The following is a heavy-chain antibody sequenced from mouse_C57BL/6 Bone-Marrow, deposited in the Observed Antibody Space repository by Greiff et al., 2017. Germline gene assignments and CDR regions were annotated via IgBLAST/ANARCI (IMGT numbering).Heavy chain of an antibody. CDR1: DSEVFPIAY. J-gene: IGHJ1*03. V-gene: IGHV15-2*01. CDR2: ILPSIGRT. D-gene: IGHD1-1*01. Sequence: QVQLQHSGSELRSPGSSVKLSCKDFDSEVFPIAYMSWVRQKPGHGFEWIGGILPSIGRTIYGEKFEDKATLDADTLSNTAYLELNSLTSEDSAIYYCARGRNLVTTVVAHWYFDVWGTGTTVTVSS. CDR3: ARGRNLVTTVVAHWYFDV.